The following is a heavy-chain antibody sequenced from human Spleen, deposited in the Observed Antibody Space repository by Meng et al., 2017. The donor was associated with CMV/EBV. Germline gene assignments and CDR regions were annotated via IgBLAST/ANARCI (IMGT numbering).Heavy chain of an antibody. Sequence: SETLSLTCTVSGGSISSSSYYWGWIRQPPGKGLEWIGSIYYSGSTYYNPSLKSRVTISVDTSKNQFSLRLSSVTAADTAVYYCARRGTDDSSGLDLNWCQGTLVTVSS. CDR1: GGSISSSSYY. J-gene: IGHJ4*02. CDR2: IYYSGST. V-gene: IGHV4-39*07. CDR3: ARRGTDDSSGLDLN. D-gene: IGHD3-22*01.